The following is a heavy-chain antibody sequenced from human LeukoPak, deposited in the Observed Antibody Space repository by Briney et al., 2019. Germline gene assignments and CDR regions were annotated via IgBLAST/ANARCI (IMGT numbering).Heavy chain of an antibody. V-gene: IGHV3-7*03. CDR3: ITPLPYSAQ. J-gene: IGHJ4*02. D-gene: IGHD2-21*01. CDR2: IKQDGSEK. CDR1: GFTFSSYW. Sequence: PGGSLRLSCAASGFTFSSYWMSWVRQAPGKGLEWVANIKQDGSEKYYVDSVKGRFTIFRDNAKNSLYLQMKSLRDEDTAVYYCITPLPYSAQGGQGTLVTVSS.